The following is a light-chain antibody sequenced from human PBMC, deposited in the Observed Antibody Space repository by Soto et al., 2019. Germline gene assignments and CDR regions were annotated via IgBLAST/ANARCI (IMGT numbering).Light chain of an antibody. CDR2: GAS. V-gene: IGKV3-15*01. Sequence: EIVMTQSPATLSVSPGERATLSCRASQSVSSNLAWHQQKPGQAPRLLIYGASTRATGIPARFSGSGSGTEFTLTISSLQSEDFAVYYCQQYNNWRMYTFGQGTKLEIK. CDR3: QQYNNWRMYT. J-gene: IGKJ2*01. CDR1: QSVSSN.